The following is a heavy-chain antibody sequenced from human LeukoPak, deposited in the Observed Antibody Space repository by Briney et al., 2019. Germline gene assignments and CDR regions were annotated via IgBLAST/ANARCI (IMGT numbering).Heavy chain of an antibody. D-gene: IGHD6-13*01. V-gene: IGHV3-23*01. CDR1: GFTFSSYA. Sequence: GGSLRLSCAASGFTFSSYAMSWVRQAPGKGLEWVSAISGSGGSTYYADSVKGRFTISRDNSKNTLYLQMNSPRAEDTAVYYCAKDEQQLDYYFDYWGQGTLVTVSS. CDR2: ISGSGGST. CDR3: AKDEQQLDYYFDY. J-gene: IGHJ4*02.